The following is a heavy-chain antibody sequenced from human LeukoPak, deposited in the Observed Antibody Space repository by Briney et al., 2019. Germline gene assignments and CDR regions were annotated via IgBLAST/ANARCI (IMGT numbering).Heavy chain of an antibody. CDR1: GGSISAYY. Sequence: SETLSLTCTVSGGSISAYYWSWIRQPPGKGLEWIGYIYYSGTTSYNPSLKSRVTISVDTSKNQFSLKLSSLTAADTAVYFCARDYTLYGYHNMDVWGQGTTVTVSS. V-gene: IGHV4-59*01. CDR3: ARDYTLYGYHNMDV. D-gene: IGHD6-25*01. CDR2: IYYSGTT. J-gene: IGHJ6*02.